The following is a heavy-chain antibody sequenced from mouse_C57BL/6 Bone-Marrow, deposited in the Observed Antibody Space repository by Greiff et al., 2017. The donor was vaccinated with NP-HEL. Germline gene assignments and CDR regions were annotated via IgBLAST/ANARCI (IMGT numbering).Heavy chain of an antibody. J-gene: IGHJ2*01. Sequence: QVQLKESGPGILQPSQTLSLTCSFSGFSLSTFGMGVGWLRQPSGKGLEWLAPIWLDDDKYSNPALKSRRTLSKDTSKNQVFLKIANVDTADTATYYCARIGDLYYCDYWGQGTTLTVSS. CDR3: ARIGDLYYCDY. CDR2: IWLDDDK. V-gene: IGHV8-8*01. CDR1: GFSLSTFGMG.